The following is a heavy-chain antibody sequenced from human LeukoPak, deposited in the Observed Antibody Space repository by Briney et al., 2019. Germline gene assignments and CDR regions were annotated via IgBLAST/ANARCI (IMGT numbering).Heavy chain of an antibody. D-gene: IGHD6-13*01. Sequence: GASVKVSCKASGYTFTSYGISWVRQAPGQGLEWMGWISAYNGNTNYAQKFQGRVTMTTDTSTSTAYMELSSLTSDDTAVYYCARDIGQQRESGMDVWGQGTTVTVSS. CDR1: GYTFTSYG. CDR3: ARDIGQQRESGMDV. CDR2: ISAYNGNT. J-gene: IGHJ6*02. V-gene: IGHV1-18*01.